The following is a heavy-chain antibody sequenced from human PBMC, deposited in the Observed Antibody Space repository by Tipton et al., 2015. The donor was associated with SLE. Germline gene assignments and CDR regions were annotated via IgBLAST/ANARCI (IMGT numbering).Heavy chain of an antibody. J-gene: IGHJ5*02. CDR2: VYHSGST. CDR3: VRGGTVFGVVLNWFDP. V-gene: IGHV4-38-2*01. Sequence: TLSLTCAVSGYPINSVYYWGWIRQPPGKGLEWIGSVYHSGSTHYNPSLKSRVTISVDTSKNQFSLRLTSVTAADTAVYYCVRGGTVFGVVLNWFDPWGQGTLVTVSS. CDR1: GYPINSVYY. D-gene: IGHD3-3*01.